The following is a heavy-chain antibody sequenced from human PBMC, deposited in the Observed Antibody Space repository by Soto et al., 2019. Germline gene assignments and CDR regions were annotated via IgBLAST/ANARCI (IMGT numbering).Heavy chain of an antibody. CDR1: GGTFSSYA. CDR2: IIPIFGTA. CDR3: ARGGSSSSRGLYHYYGMDV. V-gene: IGHV1-69*13. J-gene: IGHJ6*02. Sequence: SVKVSCKASGGTFSSYAISWVRQAPGQGLEWMGGIIPIFGTANYAQKFQGRVTITADESTSTAYMELSSLRSEDTAVYYCARGGSSSSRGLYHYYGMDVWGQGTTVTVSS. D-gene: IGHD6-6*01.